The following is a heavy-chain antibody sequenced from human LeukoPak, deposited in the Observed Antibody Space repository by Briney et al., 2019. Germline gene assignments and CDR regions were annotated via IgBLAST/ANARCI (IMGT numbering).Heavy chain of an antibody. CDR2: ISAYNGNT. CDR3: ARDYDILTGYYKGHYFDY. CDR1: GYTFTSYG. D-gene: IGHD3-9*01. Sequence: ASVKVSCKASGYTFTSYGISWVRQAPGQGLEWMGWISAYNGNTNYAQKLQGRVTMTTDTSTSTAYMELRSLRSDDTAVYYCARDYDILTGYYKGHYFDYWGQGTLVTVSS. J-gene: IGHJ4*02. V-gene: IGHV1-18*01.